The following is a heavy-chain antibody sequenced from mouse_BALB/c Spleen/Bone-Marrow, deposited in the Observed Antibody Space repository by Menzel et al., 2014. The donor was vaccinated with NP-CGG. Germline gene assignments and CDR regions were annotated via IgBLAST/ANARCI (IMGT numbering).Heavy chain of an antibody. CDR2: ISSVSSTI. V-gene: IGHV5-17*02. CDR3: ARGGNWTRNYFDY. J-gene: IGHJ2*01. CDR1: GFTFSSFG. D-gene: IGHD4-1*01. Sequence: EVKLVESGGGLVQPGGSRKLSCAASGFTFSSFGMHWVRQAPEKGLEWVAYISSVSSTIYYGDTVKGRFTISSDNPKNTLFLQMTSLRSEDTAIYYCARGGNWTRNYFDYWGQGTTLTVSS.